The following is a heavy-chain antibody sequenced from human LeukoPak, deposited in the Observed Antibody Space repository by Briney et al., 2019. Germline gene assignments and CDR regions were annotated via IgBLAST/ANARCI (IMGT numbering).Heavy chain of an antibody. CDR1: GGSISSSSYS. Sequence: KPSETLSLTCTVSGGSISSSSYSWGWIRQPPGKGLEWIGIIYYSGSTYYSPSLKSRVTISVDTSKNQFSLKLSSVTAADTAVYYCARGQRYSSSWYTRYYYYYYYMDVWGKGTTVTVSS. J-gene: IGHJ6*03. D-gene: IGHD6-13*01. CDR3: ARGQRYSSSWYTRYYYYYYYMDV. V-gene: IGHV4-39*01. CDR2: IYYSGST.